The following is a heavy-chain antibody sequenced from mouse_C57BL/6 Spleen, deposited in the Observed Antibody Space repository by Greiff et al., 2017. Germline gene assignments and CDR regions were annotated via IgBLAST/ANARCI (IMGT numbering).Heavy chain of an antibody. CDR1: GYTFTDYE. CDR2: IDPETGGT. Sequence: LQESGAELVRPGASVTLSCKASGYTFTDYEMHWVKQTPVHGLEWIGAIDPETGGTAYNQKFKGKAILTADKSSSTAYMELRSLTSEDSAVYYCTRGGLYYGNYGDYWGQGTTLTVSS. D-gene: IGHD2-1*01. V-gene: IGHV1-15*01. CDR3: TRGGLYYGNYGDY. J-gene: IGHJ2*01.